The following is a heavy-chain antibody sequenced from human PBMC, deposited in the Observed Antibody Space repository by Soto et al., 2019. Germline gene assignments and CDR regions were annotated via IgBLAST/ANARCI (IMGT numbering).Heavy chain of an antibody. Sequence: SETLSLTCTVSGGSISTYYWSWIRQPPGKGLEWIGYIYYSGSTNYNPSLKSRVTISVDTSKNQFSLKLSSVTAADTAVYYCARGRWRDCSGGSCYWFDPWGQGTLVTVSS. CDR2: IYYSGST. J-gene: IGHJ5*02. V-gene: IGHV4-59*08. CDR3: ARGRWRDCSGGSCYWFDP. CDR1: GGSISTYY. D-gene: IGHD2-15*01.